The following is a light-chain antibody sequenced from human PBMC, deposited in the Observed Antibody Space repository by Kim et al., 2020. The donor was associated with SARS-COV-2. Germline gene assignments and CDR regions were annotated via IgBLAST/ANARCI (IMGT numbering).Light chain of an antibody. J-gene: IGKJ1*01. CDR3: QKCDSGPWT. V-gene: IGKV1-27*01. CDR2: AAS. CDR1: QDISNY. Sequence: DIQMTQSPSSLSASVGDRVTITCRASQDISNYLAWFQLKPGKAPKHLIYAASALQPGVPSRFSGSGSGTDFTLTVTSLQPEDVATYYCQKCDSGPWTFGQGTKVEIK.